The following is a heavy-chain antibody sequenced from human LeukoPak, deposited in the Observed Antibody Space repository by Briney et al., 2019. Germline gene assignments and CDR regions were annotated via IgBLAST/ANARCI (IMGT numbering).Heavy chain of an antibody. Sequence: GGSLRLSCAASGFTFSSYAMHWVRQAPGKGLEYVSAISSNGGSTYYANSVKGRFTISRDNSKNTLYLQMGSLRAEDMAVYYCAKDASSGYNRYYFDYWGQGTLVTVSS. CDR2: ISSNGGST. CDR1: GFTFSSYA. J-gene: IGHJ4*02. D-gene: IGHD3-22*01. CDR3: AKDASSGYNRYYFDY. V-gene: IGHV3-64*01.